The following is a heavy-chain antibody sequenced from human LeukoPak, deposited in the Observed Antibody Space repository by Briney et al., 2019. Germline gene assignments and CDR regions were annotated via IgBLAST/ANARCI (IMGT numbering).Heavy chain of an antibody. CDR3: ARGPNSSSFDY. J-gene: IGHJ4*02. D-gene: IGHD6-6*01. CDR1: GYSISSGYY. Sequence: PSETLSLTCAVSGYSISSGYYWGWIRQPPGKGLEWIGEINHSGSTNYNPSLKSRVTISVDTSKNQFSLKLSSVTAADTAVYYCARGPNSSSFDYWGQGTLVTVSS. CDR2: INHSGST. V-gene: IGHV4-38-2*01.